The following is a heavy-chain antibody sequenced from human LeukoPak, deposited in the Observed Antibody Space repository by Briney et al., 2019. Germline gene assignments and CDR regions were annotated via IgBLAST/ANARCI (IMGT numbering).Heavy chain of an antibody. D-gene: IGHD2-2*01. V-gene: IGHV4-34*01. J-gene: IGHJ3*02. Sequence: PSETLSLTCAVHGGSFSGYYWSWIRQPPGKGLEWIGEINRSGSTNYNPPLKSRVTISVDTSKNQFSLKLSSVTAADTAVYYCARSYCSSTTCYIVAFDIWGQGTMVTVSS. CDR1: GGSFSGYY. CDR3: ARSYCSSTTCYIVAFDI. CDR2: INRSGST.